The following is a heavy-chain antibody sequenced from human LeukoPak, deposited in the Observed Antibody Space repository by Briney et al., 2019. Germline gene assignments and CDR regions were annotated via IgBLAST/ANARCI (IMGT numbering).Heavy chain of an antibody. D-gene: IGHD3-16*01. CDR2: IYDSGRA. CDR3: VRDIYDDND. V-gene: IGHV4-30-4*07. J-gene: IGHJ4*02. CDR1: GGSISTGGYS. Sequence: SETLSLTCAVSGGSISTGGYSWSWIRQPPGKTLEWIGYIYDSGRAYYNPSLKSRVTISMDTSSNHFSLKLRSVTAADTAVYYCVRDIYDDNDWGQGTLVTVSS.